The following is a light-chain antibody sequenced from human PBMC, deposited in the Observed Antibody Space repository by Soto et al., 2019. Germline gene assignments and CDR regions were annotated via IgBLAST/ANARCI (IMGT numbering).Light chain of an antibody. CDR3: QKYSSVPV. CDR2: AAS. CDR1: QDIRNF. Sequence: DIQMTQSPTSLSASVGDRVTITCRASQDIRNFVAWYQQKPGKAPKLLIYAASTLQSGVPSRFSGSGSGTDFTLTSNSLQPEDVATYSCQKYSSVPVFGPGTKV. J-gene: IGKJ3*01. V-gene: IGKV1-27*01.